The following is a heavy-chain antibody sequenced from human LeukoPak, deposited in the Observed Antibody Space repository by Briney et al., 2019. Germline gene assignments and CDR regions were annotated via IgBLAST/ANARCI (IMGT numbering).Heavy chain of an antibody. CDR1: GGSFSGYY. CDR3: ARRTYYYDSSGYPY. V-gene: IGHV4-34*01. Sequence: SETLSLTCAVYGGSFSGYYWSWIRQPPGKGLEWIGEINHSGSTNYIPSLKSRVTISVDTSKNQFSLKLSSVTAADTAVYYCARRTYYYDSSGYPYWGQGTLVTVSS. CDR2: INHSGST. J-gene: IGHJ4*02. D-gene: IGHD3-22*01.